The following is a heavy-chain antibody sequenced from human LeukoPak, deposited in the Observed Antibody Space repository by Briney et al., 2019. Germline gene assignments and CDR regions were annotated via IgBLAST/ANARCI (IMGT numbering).Heavy chain of an antibody. J-gene: IGHJ3*02. CDR2: INWNGGST. CDR3: ARVRPGQWLLRDAFDI. Sequence: RGSLRLSCAASGFTFDDYGMSWVRQAPGKGLEWVSGINWNGGSTGYADSVKGRFTISRDNAKNSLYLQMNSLRAEDTALYYCARVRPGQWLLRDAFDIWGQGTMVTVSS. CDR1: GFTFDDYG. D-gene: IGHD6-19*01. V-gene: IGHV3-20*04.